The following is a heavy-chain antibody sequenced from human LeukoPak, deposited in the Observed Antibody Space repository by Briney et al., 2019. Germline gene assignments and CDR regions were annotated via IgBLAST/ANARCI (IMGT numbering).Heavy chain of an antibody. V-gene: IGHV3-30-3*01. D-gene: IGHD6-6*01. CDR2: ISYDGSNK. CDR3: ASELAARPPFIDY. Sequence: SGGSLRLSCAASGFTFSSYAMHWVRQAPGKGLEWVAVISYDGSNKYYADSVKGRFTISRDNSKNTLYLQMNSLRAEDTAVYYCASELAARPPFIDYWGQGTLVTVSS. CDR1: GFTFSSYA. J-gene: IGHJ4*02.